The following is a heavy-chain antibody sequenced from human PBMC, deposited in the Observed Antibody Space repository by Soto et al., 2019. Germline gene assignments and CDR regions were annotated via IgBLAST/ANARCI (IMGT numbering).Heavy chain of an antibody. CDR2: IIPVFGLV. Sequence: QVHLLLQSGAEVKKPGSSVKVSCKASGGTPSNSAISWVRQAPGQGLEWMGGIIPVFGLVKYAQNFQGRVTITADNHTNQPDMKLGSMSPEDTAVYYWGGGHIVVVGVCAYSVMDFWGQGTTVPPSS. D-gene: IGHD2-15*01. J-gene: IGHJ6*02. V-gene: IGHV1-69*17. CDR3: GGGHIVVVGVCAYSVMDF. CDR1: GGTPSNSA.